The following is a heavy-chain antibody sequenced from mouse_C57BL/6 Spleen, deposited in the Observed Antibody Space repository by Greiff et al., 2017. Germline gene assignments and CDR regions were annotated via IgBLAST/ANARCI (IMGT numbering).Heavy chain of an antibody. CDR3: TFYCGSINWYFDV. D-gene: IGHD1-1*01. CDR2: LDPEDGDT. CDR1: GFNIKDYY. V-gene: IGHV14-1*01. Sequence: VQLQQSGAELVRPGASVKLSCTASGFNIKDYYMHWVKQRPEQGLEWIGRLDPEDGDTEYAPKFQGKATMTADTSSNTAYLQLSSLTSEYTAVCYCTFYCGSINWYFDVWGTGTTVTVAS. J-gene: IGHJ1*03.